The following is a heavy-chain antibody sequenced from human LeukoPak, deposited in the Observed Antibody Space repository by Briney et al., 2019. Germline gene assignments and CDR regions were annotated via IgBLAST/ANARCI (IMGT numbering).Heavy chain of an antibody. V-gene: IGHV4-59*01. D-gene: IGHD3-22*01. CDR1: GGSISSYY. CDR2: TYYSGST. CDR3: ASKTYYYDSSGYLDAFDI. Sequence: NPSETLSLTCTVSGGSISSYYWSWIRQPPGKGLEWIGYTYYSGSTNYNPSLKSRVTISVGTSKNQFSLKLSSVTAADTAVYYCASKTYYYDSSGYLDAFDIWGQGTMVTVSS. J-gene: IGHJ3*02.